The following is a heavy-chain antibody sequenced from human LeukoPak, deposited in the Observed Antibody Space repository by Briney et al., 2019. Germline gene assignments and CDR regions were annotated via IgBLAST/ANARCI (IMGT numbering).Heavy chain of an antibody. Sequence: ASVKVSRKASGGTFSSYAFSWVRQAPGQGLEWMGWISPYNGDTKYGQRFQGRVTMTTYTPTTTAYMELRSLRFDDTAVYYCARVGLGIGWYADLWGRGTLVTVLS. CDR2: ISPYNGDT. J-gene: IGHJ2*01. CDR1: GGTFSSYA. D-gene: IGHD7-27*01. CDR3: ARVGLGIGWYADL. V-gene: IGHV1-18*04.